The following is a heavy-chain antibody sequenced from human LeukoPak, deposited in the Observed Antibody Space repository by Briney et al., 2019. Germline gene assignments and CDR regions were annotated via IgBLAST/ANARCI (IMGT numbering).Heavy chain of an antibody. D-gene: IGHD3-10*01. Sequence: PGGSLRLSCAASGFTVSSNYVSWVRQAPGKGLEWVSVIYSGGSTYYADSVKGRFTISRDNSKNTLYLQMNSLRAEDTAVYYCARENYYGSGGYGMDVWGKGTTVTVSS. J-gene: IGHJ6*04. CDR2: IYSGGST. V-gene: IGHV3-53*01. CDR1: GFTVSSNY. CDR3: ARENYYGSGGYGMDV.